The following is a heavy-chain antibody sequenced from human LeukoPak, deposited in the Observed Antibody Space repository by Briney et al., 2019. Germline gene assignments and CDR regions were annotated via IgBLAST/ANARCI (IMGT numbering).Heavy chain of an antibody. CDR1: GYTFTGYY. CDR3: ARGEYSNGYPYRLDS. J-gene: IGHJ4*02. V-gene: IGHV1-2*02. D-gene: IGHD3-16*01. Sequence: ATVKVSCKASGYTFTGYYMHWVRQAPGQGLEWMGLINPNSGGTNYAQKFQGRVTMTRDTSISTAYMELSRLRSDDTAVYYCARGEYSNGYPYRLDSWGQGTLVTVSS. CDR2: INPNSGGT.